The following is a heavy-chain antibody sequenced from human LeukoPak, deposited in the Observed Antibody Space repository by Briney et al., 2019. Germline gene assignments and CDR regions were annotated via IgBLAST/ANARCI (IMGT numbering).Heavy chain of an antibody. V-gene: IGHV4-34*01. CDR3: ARVTNIVVVPAAILYYYYYMDV. D-gene: IGHD2-2*02. CDR2: INHSGST. Sequence: SETLSLTCTVSGGSISSYYWSWIRQPPGKGLEWIGEINHSGSTNYNPSLKSRVTISVDTSKNQFSLKLSSVTAADTAVYYCARVTNIVVVPAAILYYYYYMDVWGKGTTVTVSS. CDR1: GGSISSYY. J-gene: IGHJ6*03.